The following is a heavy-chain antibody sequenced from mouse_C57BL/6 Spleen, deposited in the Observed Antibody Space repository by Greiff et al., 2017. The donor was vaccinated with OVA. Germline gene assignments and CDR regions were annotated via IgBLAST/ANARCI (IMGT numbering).Heavy chain of an antibody. CDR3: ARDLYDYDVYYYAMDY. V-gene: IGHV5-4*01. Sequence: EVQGVESGGGLVKPGGSLKLSCAASGFTFSSYAMSWVRQTPEKRLEWVATISDGGSYTYYPDNVKGRFTISRDNAKNNLYLQMSHLKSEDTAMYYCARDLYDYDVYYYAMDYWGQGTSVTVSS. CDR2: ISDGGSYT. D-gene: IGHD2-4*01. J-gene: IGHJ4*01. CDR1: GFTFSSYA.